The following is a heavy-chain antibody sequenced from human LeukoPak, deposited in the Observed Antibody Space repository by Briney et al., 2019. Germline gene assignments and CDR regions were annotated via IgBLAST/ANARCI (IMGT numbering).Heavy chain of an antibody. V-gene: IGHV3-9*01. CDR2: ITWNRDNI. CDR1: GLTFDDYA. J-gene: IGHJ6*02. D-gene: IGHD3-22*01. Sequence: GRSLRLSCTVSGLTFDDYAMHWARHTPGKGLEWVAGITWNRDNIGYGDSVKGRFTISRDNVKNVLYLQMNSLRPEDTALYYCAKDLSSAITSALVLDVWGQGTTVTVS. CDR3: AKDLSSAITSALVLDV.